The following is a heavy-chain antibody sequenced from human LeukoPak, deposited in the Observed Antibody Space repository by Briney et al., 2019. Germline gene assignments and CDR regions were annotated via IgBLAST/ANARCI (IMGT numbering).Heavy chain of an antibody. J-gene: IGHJ5*02. Sequence: PSETLSLTCAVYGGSFSNYYWSWIRQPPGKGLEWIGEINHSGSTNYNPSLKSRVSISVDTSKNQFSLKVSSVTAADTAVYYCARDACTSTTCSGAPFDPWGQGTLVTVSP. V-gene: IGHV4-34*01. CDR1: GGSFSNYY. D-gene: IGHD2-2*01. CDR2: INHSGST. CDR3: ARDACTSTTCSGAPFDP.